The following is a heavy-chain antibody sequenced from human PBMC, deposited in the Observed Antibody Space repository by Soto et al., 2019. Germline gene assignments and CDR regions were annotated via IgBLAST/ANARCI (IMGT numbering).Heavy chain of an antibody. CDR3: ARGWFGPDV. CDR1: GFTLSGRS. J-gene: IGHJ6*04. V-gene: IGHV3-74*01. CDR2: IDNAGTDS. D-gene: IGHD3-10*01. Sequence: EVQLVESGGGLVQPGGSLRLSCAASGFTLSGRSMHWVRQAQGKGLVWVSGIDNAGTDSTYADSVKGRFTSSRDNAKNMLYLQMNSQRVEDTAVYYCARGWFGPDVWGKGTTVTVSS.